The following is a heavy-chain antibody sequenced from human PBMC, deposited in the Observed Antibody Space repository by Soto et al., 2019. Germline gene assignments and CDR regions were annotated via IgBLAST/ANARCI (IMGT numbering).Heavy chain of an antibody. CDR3: ASLNTIFGVVTNGPYYYYGMDV. J-gene: IGHJ6*02. D-gene: IGHD3-3*01. CDR2: IIPIFGTA. CDR1: GGTFSSYA. Sequence: VASVKVSCKASGGTFSSYAISWVRQAPGQGLEWMGGIIPIFGTANYAQKFQGRVTITADESTSTAYMELSSLRSEDTAVYYCASLNTIFGVVTNGPYYYYGMDVWGQGTTVTVSS. V-gene: IGHV1-69*13.